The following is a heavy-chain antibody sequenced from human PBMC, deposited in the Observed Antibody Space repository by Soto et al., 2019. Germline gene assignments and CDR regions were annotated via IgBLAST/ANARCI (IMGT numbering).Heavy chain of an antibody. CDR3: ARSITGTLDY. D-gene: IGHD1-7*01. CDR1: GGSISSGGYY. Sequence: PSETLSLNCTVSGGSISSGGYYWSWIRQHPGKGLEWIGYIYYSGSTYYNPSLKSRVTISVDTSKNQFSLKLSSVTAADTAVYYCARSITGTLDYWGQGTLVTVSS. J-gene: IGHJ4*02. V-gene: IGHV4-31*03. CDR2: IYYSGST.